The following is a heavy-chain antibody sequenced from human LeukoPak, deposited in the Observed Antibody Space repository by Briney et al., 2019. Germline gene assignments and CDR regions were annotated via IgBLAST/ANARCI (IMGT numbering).Heavy chain of an antibody. D-gene: IGHD7-27*01. CDR2: IYYSGNT. Sequence: PSETLSLTCTVSGGSISSGDYYWSWIRQPPGKGLEWIGYIYYSGNTYYNPSLKSRVTISVDTSKNQFSLKLRSVTAADTAVYYCARVRNWGIFDYWGQGTLVTVSS. CDR3: ARVRNWGIFDY. V-gene: IGHV4-30-4*01. CDR1: GGSISSGDYY. J-gene: IGHJ4*02.